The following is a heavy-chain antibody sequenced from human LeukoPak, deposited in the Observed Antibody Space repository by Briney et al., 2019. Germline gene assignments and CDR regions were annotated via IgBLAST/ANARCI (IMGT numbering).Heavy chain of an antibody. V-gene: IGHV3-23*01. CDR2: ITDSGRST. CDR3: AKHPGPYGGNPFNL. CDR1: GFTVSSNY. J-gene: IGHJ5*02. D-gene: IGHD4/OR15-4a*01. Sequence: GGSLRLSCAASGFTVSSNYMSWVRQAPGKGLEWGSTITDSGRSTNYADSVKGRFTNSRDNSKNTMYLHMNSLTAGGTAVYYCAKHPGPYGGNPFNLWGQGTLVTVSS.